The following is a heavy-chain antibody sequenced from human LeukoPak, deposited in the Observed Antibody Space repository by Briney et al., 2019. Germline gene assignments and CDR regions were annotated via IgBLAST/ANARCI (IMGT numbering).Heavy chain of an antibody. V-gene: IGHV3-30*02. CDR1: GFIFSNYG. CDR2: IRHDGSNK. Sequence: PGGSLRLSCTTSGFIFSNYGMHWVRQAPGKGLEWVAFIRHDGSNKYYADSVKGRFTISRDNAKNSLYLQMNSLRAEDTAVYYCARDRDGYDILTGRYYYYMDVWGKGTTVTISS. CDR3: ARDRDGYDILTGRYYYYMDV. D-gene: IGHD3-9*01. J-gene: IGHJ6*03.